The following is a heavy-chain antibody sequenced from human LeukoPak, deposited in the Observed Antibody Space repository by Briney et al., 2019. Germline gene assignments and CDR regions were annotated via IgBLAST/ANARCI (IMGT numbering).Heavy chain of an antibody. CDR1: GGTFSSYA. Sequence: SVKVSCKASGGTFSSYAISWVRQAPRQGLEWMGGIIPIFGTASYAQKFQGRVTITADESTSTAYMELSSLRSEDTAVYYCASLGYCSSTSCSGEDDAFDIWGQGTMVTVSS. V-gene: IGHV1-69*13. CDR3: ASLGYCSSTSCSGEDDAFDI. J-gene: IGHJ3*02. CDR2: IIPIFGTA. D-gene: IGHD2-2*01.